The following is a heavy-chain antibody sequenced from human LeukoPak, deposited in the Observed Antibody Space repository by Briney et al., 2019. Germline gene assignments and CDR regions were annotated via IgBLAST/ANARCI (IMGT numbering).Heavy chain of an antibody. CDR1: GFTFSSYA. Sequence: QAGGSLRLSCAASGFTFSSYAMSWVRQAPGKGLEWVAAISGSGRSTYYADSVEGRLAISRDDSTNTLFLQMNSLRAEDTAVYYCARAPGGIAVANTHLDYWGQGTLVTVSS. CDR2: ISGSGRST. V-gene: IGHV3-23*01. J-gene: IGHJ4*02. CDR3: ARAPGGIAVANTHLDY. D-gene: IGHD6-19*01.